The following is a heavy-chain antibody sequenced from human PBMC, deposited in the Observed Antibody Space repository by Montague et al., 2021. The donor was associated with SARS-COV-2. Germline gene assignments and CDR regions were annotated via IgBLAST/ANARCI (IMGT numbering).Heavy chain of an antibody. CDR3: AGKVLTVPADY. V-gene: IGHV4-4*02. J-gene: IGHJ4*02. CDR2: ISYGGIA. Sequence: SETLSLTCAVSGVSITSTNWWSLVRQPPGKGPEWIGEISYGGIATYNPSLKSRATISMDGSRDLFSLKLSSVTAADTAIYYCAGKVLTVPADYWGQGTLVTVS. CDR1: GVSITSTNW. D-gene: IGHD4-11*01.